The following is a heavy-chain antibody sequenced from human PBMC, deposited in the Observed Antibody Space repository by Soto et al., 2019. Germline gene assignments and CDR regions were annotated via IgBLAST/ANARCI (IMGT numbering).Heavy chain of an antibody. CDR1: GFTFSNFV. D-gene: IGHD2-15*01. CDR3: AGRDGHNRRKAPYYYYYYGMDV. V-gene: IGHV3-48*03. J-gene: IGHJ6*02. Sequence: PGGSLRLSCAASGFTFSNFVMRWVRQAPGKGLEWVSYISGSGSITHYADSVKGRFTISRDNARNSLYLQMNSLRGEDTAVYYCAGRDGHNRRKAPYYYYYYGMDVWGQGTTVTVSS. CDR2: ISGSGSIT.